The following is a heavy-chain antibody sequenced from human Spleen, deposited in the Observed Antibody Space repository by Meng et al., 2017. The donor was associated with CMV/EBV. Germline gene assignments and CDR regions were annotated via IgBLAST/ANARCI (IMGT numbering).Heavy chain of an antibody. D-gene: IGHD3-10*01. Sequence: SVKVSCKASGGSFSSYSINWVRQAPGQGLEWVGRIIPIGALTNYGRKFQGRVTIIADKSTSTAYMELSRLTSEDTAVYYCARGRVTDYPLTFWGQGTLVTVSS. V-gene: IGHV1-69*02. J-gene: IGHJ4*02. CDR3: ARGRVTDYPLTF. CDR2: IIPIGALT. CDR1: GGSFSSYS.